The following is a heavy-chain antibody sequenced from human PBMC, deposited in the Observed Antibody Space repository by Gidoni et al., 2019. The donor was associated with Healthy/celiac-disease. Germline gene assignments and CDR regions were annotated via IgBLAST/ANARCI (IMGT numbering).Heavy chain of an antibody. CDR2: IYWDDDK. CDR3: AHRTQEKDRSGWYDY. D-gene: IGHD6-19*01. CDR1: AFLLSTSGVG. V-gene: IGHV2-5*02. Sequence: QITLKESGPTLVKATQTLTLTCTFSAFLLSTSGVGVGWIRQPRGKAQEWLALIYWDDDKRYSPSLKRRLTITKDTTKNQVVLTMTNMDPEDTATYYGAHRTQEKDRSGWYDYWGQGTLVTVSS. J-gene: IGHJ4*02.